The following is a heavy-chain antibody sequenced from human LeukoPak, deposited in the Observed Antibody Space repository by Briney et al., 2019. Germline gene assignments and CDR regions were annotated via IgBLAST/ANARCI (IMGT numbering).Heavy chain of an antibody. CDR3: ARENWGFEDY. V-gene: IGHV3-7*01. D-gene: IGHD7-27*01. CDR2: INQDGSEK. J-gene: IGHJ4*02. Sequence: GGSLRLSCAASGFTFTTYWMSWVRQAPGKGLEWVANINQDGSEKHFVDSVKGRFTVSRDNAKNSLYLQMNSLRVEDTAVYYCARENWGFEDYWGQGTLVTVSS. CDR1: GFTFTTYW.